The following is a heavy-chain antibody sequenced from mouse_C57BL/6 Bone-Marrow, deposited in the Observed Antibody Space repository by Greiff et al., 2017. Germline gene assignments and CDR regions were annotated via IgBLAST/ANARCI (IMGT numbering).Heavy chain of an antibody. V-gene: IGHV5-9-1*02. CDR3: TRGTLITTVAHYAMDY. CDR2: ISSGGDYI. D-gene: IGHD1-1*01. CDR1: GFTFSSYA. Sequence: EVHLVESGEGLVKPGGSLKLSCAASGFTFSSYAMSWVRQTPEKRLEWVAYISSGGDYIYYADTVKGRFTISRDNARNTLYLQMSSLKSEDTAMYYCTRGTLITTVAHYAMDYWGQGTSVTVSS. J-gene: IGHJ4*01.